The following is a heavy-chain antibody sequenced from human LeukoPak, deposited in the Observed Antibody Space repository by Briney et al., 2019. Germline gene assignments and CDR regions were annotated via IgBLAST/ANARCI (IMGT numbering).Heavy chain of an antibody. D-gene: IGHD3-22*01. CDR3: ARVADSSGYYYGYFDY. CDR1: GGSISSYY. CDR2: IYYSGST. J-gene: IGHJ4*02. Sequence: PSETLSLTCTVSGGSISSYYWSWIRQPPGKGLEWIANIYYSGSTYYNPSLKSRVTISVDTSKNQFSLKLSSVTAADTAVYYCARVADSSGYYYGYFDYWGQGTLVTVSS. V-gene: IGHV4-59*12.